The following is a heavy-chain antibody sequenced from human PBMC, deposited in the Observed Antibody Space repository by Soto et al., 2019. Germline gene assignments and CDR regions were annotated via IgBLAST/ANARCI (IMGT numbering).Heavy chain of an antibody. D-gene: IGHD2-21*01. CDR2: ISAYNGNT. V-gene: IGHV1-18*01. J-gene: IGHJ4*02. CDR1: GYTFTSYG. Sequence: QVQLVQSGAEVKKPGASVKVSCKASGYTFTSYGISWVRQAPGQGLEWMGWISAYNGNTNYAQKLQGRVTMTTDTATGTAYMELRSLRCDDTAVYYWARERDCGLMGYCGQGTLVTVSS. CDR3: ARERDCGLMGY.